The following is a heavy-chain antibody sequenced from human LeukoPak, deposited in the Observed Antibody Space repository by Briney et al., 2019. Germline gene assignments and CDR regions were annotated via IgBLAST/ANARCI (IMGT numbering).Heavy chain of an antibody. CDR2: ISSSSSYI. Sequence: PGGSLRLSCAASGFTFSSYSMNWVRQAPGKGLEWVSSISSSSSYIYYADSVKGRFTISRDNAKNSLYLQMNSLRAEDTAVYYCAKWEVAATGFDYWGQGTLVTVSS. CDR3: AKWEVAATGFDY. CDR1: GFTFSSYS. V-gene: IGHV3-21*01. J-gene: IGHJ4*02. D-gene: IGHD2-15*01.